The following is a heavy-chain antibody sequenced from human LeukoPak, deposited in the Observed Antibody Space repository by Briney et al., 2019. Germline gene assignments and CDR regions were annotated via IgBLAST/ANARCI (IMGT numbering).Heavy chain of an antibody. J-gene: IGHJ6*02. CDR2: INHSGST. CDR3: ARDWYYDDYYGMDV. V-gene: IGHV4-34*01. Sequence: SETLSLTCAVYGGSFSGYYWSWIRQPPGKGLEWIGEINHSGSTNYNPSLKSRVTISVDTSKNQFSLKLNSVTAADTAVYYCARDWYYDDYYGMDVWGQGTTVTVSS. D-gene: IGHD3-16*01. CDR1: GGSFSGYY.